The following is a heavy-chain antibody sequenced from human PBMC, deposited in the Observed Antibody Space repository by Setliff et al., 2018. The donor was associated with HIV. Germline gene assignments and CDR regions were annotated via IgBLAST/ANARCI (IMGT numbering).Heavy chain of an antibody. CDR3: ARFRGQKYYFDY. Sequence: LRLSCAASGFTFSSYSMNWVRQAPGKGLEWVSSISSSSSYIYYADSVKGRFTISRDNDNNSLYLQMNSLRAEDTAVYYCARFRGQKYYFDYWGQGTLVTVSS. V-gene: IGHV3-21*01. CDR2: ISSSSSYI. J-gene: IGHJ4*02. CDR1: GFTFSSYS.